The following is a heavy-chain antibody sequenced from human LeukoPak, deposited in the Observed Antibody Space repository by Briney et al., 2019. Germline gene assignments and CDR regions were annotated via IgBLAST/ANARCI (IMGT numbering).Heavy chain of an antibody. J-gene: IGHJ4*02. CDR3: VRAAPRDCSSTSCSLFDN. CDR2: ISGSGGST. V-gene: IGHV3-23*01. D-gene: IGHD2-2*01. Sequence: PGGSLRLSCAASGFTFSSYAMSWVRQAPGKGLEWVSTISGSGGSTYYADSVKGRFTISRDNSKNTLYLQMNSLRAEDTAVYYCVRAAPRDCSSTSCSLFDNWGQGTLVTVSS. CDR1: GFTFSSYA.